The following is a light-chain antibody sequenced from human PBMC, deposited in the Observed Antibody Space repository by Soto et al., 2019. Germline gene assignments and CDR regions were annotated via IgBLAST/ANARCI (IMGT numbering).Light chain of an antibody. CDR3: QQYGSSPTT. Sequence: EIVLTQSPGTLYLSPGERATLSCRASQSVSSSYLAWYQQKPGQAPRLLIYGASSRATGIPDRFSGSGSGTDFTLTISRLEPEDFAVYYCQQYGSSPTTFGQGTKV. J-gene: IGKJ1*01. CDR2: GAS. V-gene: IGKV3-20*01. CDR1: QSVSSSY.